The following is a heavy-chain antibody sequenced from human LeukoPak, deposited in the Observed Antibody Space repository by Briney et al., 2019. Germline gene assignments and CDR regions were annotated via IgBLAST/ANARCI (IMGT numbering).Heavy chain of an antibody. D-gene: IGHD4-17*01. CDR2: IKQDGSEK. J-gene: IGHJ6*03. V-gene: IGHV3-7*01. CDR1: GFTFSSYW. Sequence: GGSLRLSCAASGFTFSSYWMSWVRQAPGKGLEWVANIKQDGSEKYYVDSVKGRFTISRDNAKNSLYLQMNSLRAGDTAVYYCARGTTVTHYYYYYMDVWGKGTTVTVSS. CDR3: ARGTTVTHYYYYYMDV.